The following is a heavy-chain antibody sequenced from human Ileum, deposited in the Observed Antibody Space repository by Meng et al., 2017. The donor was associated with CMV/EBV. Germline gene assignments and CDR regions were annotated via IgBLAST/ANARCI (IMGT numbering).Heavy chain of an antibody. Sequence: SQTLSLTCAISGDSVSINTASWNWVRQSPSRGFEWLVRTSYRSKWYYHYAVSVKSRITINPDTSKNQFSLQLNSLTPEDTAVYYCARDLEPPWVQGTLFTVSS. CDR1: GDSVSINTAS. D-gene: IGHD1-14*01. V-gene: IGHV6-1*01. J-gene: IGHJ5*02. CDR3: ARDLEPP. CDR2: TSYRSKWYY.